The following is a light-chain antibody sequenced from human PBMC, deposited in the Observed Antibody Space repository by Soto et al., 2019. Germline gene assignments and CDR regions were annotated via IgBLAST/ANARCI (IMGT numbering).Light chain of an antibody. J-gene: IGLJ2*01. CDR2: DVS. CDR1: SSDVGGYNY. CDR3: SSYTSSSFVV. V-gene: IGLV2-14*01. Sequence: QSALTQPASVSGSPGQSITLSCTGTSSDVGGYNYVSWYQQHPGKAPKLMIYDVSNRPSGVSNRFSGSKSGNTASLTISGLQAEDEADYSCSSYTSSSFVVFGGGTQLTVL.